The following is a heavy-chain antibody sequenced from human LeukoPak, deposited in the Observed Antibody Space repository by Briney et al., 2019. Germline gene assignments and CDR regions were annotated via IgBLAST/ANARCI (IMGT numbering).Heavy chain of an antibody. CDR2: ISSSGSTI. V-gene: IGHV3-48*03. Sequence: GGSLRLSCAASGFTFSSYAMNWVRQAPGKGLEWVSYISSSGSTIYYADSVKGRFTISRDNAKNSLYLQMNSLRVEDTAVYHCASKFCSGGSCSPDFEYWGQGTLVTVSS. CDR3: ASKFCSGGSCSPDFEY. CDR1: GFTFSSYA. J-gene: IGHJ4*02. D-gene: IGHD2-15*01.